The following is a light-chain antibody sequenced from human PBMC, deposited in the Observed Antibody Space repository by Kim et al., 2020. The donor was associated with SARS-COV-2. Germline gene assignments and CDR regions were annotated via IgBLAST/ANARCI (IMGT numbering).Light chain of an antibody. Sequence: SVSPGEKATLSCRASQSVSTNVAWYQQKPGQAPRLLMNGTSTRATGIPGRFSGSGSGTEFTLTISSLQSEDFAVYYCQQYNNFRTFGQGTKVEIK. V-gene: IGKV3-15*01. CDR1: QSVSTN. CDR2: GTS. J-gene: IGKJ1*01. CDR3: QQYNNFRT.